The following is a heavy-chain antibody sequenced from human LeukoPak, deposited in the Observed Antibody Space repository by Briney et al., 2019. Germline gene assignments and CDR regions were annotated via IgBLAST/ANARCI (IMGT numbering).Heavy chain of an antibody. D-gene: IGHD3-9*01. V-gene: IGHV1-8*01. CDR1: GYTFTSYD. CDR3: ARGALRYFDWLSPGACDI. J-gene: IGHJ3*02. Sequence: GASVKVSCKASGYTFTSYDINWVRPATGQGLEWMGWMNPNSGNTGYAQKFQGRVTMTRNTSISTAYMELSSLRSEDTAVYYCARGALRYFDWLSPGACDIWGQGTMVTVSS. CDR2: MNPNSGNT.